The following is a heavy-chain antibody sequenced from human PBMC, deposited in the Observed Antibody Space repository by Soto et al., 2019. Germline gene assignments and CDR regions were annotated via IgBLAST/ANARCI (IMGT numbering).Heavy chain of an antibody. V-gene: IGHV3-7*01. CDR2: IRQDGSEE. CDR3: AKSEGYSFDI. Sequence: EVQLVESGGGLVQPGGSLRLSCAASGFTFSSHWMSWVRQAPGKGLEWVANIRQDGSEEYYLDSVKGRFTLSRDNAKNSLYLHMYGLGGEDTAVYYCAKSEGYSFDIRCQGTLVTVSS. D-gene: IGHD1-1*01. CDR1: GFTFSSHW. J-gene: IGHJ3*02.